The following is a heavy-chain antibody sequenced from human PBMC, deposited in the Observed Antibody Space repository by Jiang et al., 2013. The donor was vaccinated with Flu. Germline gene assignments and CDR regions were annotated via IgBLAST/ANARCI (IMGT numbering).Heavy chain of an antibody. CDR2: T. Sequence: TNYNRPPTSRVTISVDKSKNQFSLKLSSVTAADTAVYYCVGGNSINWFDPWGQGTLVTVSS. D-gene: IGHD4-23*01. V-gene: IGHV4-4*02. CDR3: VGGNSINWFDP. J-gene: IGHJ5*02.